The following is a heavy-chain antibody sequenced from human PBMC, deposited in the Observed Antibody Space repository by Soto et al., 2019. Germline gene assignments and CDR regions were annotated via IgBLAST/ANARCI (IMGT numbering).Heavy chain of an antibody. CDR3: AHGRLVLRFLEWLSDTYYFDY. CDR1: GFSLSTSGVG. Sequence: KESGPTLVKPTQTLTLTCTFSGFSLSTSGVGVGWIRQPPGKALEWLALIYWDDDKRYSPSLKSRLTITKDTSKNQVVLTMTNMDPVDTATYYCAHGRLVLRFLEWLSDTYYFDYWGQGTLVTVSS. J-gene: IGHJ4*02. D-gene: IGHD3-3*01. CDR2: IYWDDDK. V-gene: IGHV2-5*02.